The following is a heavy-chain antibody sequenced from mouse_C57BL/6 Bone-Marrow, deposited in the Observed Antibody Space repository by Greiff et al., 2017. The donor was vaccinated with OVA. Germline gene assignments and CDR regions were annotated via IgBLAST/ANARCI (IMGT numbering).Heavy chain of an antibody. CDR2: IDPSDSHT. V-gene: IGHV1-69*01. Sequence: QVQLQQPGAELVMPGASVKLSCKASGYTFTSYWMHWVKQRPGQGLEWIGEIDPSDSHTNYNQKFKGKSTLTVDKSSSTAYMQLSSLTSEDAAVYYCAREGDYDGWYFDVWGTGTTVTVAS. CDR1: GYTFTSYW. D-gene: IGHD2-4*01. CDR3: AREGDYDGWYFDV. J-gene: IGHJ1*03.